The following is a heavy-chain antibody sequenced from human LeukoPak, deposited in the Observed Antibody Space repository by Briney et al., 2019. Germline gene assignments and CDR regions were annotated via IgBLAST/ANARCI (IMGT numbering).Heavy chain of an antibody. V-gene: IGHV4-34*01. Sequence: PSETLSLTCAVYGGSFSGYYWSWIRQPPGKGLEWIGGINHSGSTNYNPSLKSRVTISVDTSKNQFSLKLSSVTAADTAVYYCARGILTRVVVVAATYAFDIWGQGTMVTVSS. D-gene: IGHD2-15*01. J-gene: IGHJ3*02. CDR1: GGSFSGYY. CDR3: ARGILTRVVVVAATYAFDI. CDR2: INHSGST.